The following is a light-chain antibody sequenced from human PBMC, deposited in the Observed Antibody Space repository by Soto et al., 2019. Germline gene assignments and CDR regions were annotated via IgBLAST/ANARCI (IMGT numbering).Light chain of an antibody. CDR1: SSNIGGNS. V-gene: IGLV1-51*01. J-gene: IGLJ1*01. CDR3: GSWDSSLSAYV. CDR2: DDD. Sequence: QSVLTQPPSVSAAPGQRVTISCSGSSSNIGGNSVSWYQQLPGTAPKLLIYDDDKRPSGIPDRFSGSKSGTSATLGITGFQTGDEDDYYCGSWDSSLSAYVFGTGTK.